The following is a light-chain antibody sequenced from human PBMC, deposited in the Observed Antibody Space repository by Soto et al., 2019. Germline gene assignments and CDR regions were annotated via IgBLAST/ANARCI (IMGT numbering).Light chain of an antibody. CDR2: GNS. Sequence: QSVLTQPPSVSGAPGQRVTISCTGSSSNIGAGYDVHWYQQLPGTAPKLLIYGNSNRPSGVPDRFSGSKSGTSASLAISGLQAEDEADYYCCSYPGSSILYVSGTGIKVTVL. V-gene: IGLV1-40*01. CDR3: CSYPGSSILYV. J-gene: IGLJ1*01. CDR1: SSNIGAGYD.